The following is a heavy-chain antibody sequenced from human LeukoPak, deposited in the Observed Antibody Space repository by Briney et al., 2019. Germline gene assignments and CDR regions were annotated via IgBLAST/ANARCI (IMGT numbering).Heavy chain of an antibody. CDR3: AREELRFLEWLKNGMDV. D-gene: IGHD3-3*01. J-gene: IGHJ6*02. CDR1: GFTFSSYW. CDR2: IKQDGSEK. V-gene: IGHV3-7*01. Sequence: PGGSLRLSCAASGFTFSSYWMSWVRQAPGKGLEWVANIKQDGSEKYYVDSVKGRFTISRDNAKNSLYLQMNSLRAEDTAVYYCAREELRFLEWLKNGMDVWGQGTTVTVSS.